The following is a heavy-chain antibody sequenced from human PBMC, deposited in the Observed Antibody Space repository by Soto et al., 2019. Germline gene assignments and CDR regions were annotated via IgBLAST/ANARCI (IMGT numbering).Heavy chain of an antibody. Sequence: SETLSLTCAVYGGSFSGYYWSWIRQPPGKGLEWIGEINHSGSTNYNPSLKSRVTISVETSKNQFSLKLSSVTAADTAVYYCARGGGRYYDFWSSYNWFDPWGQGTLVTVSS. V-gene: IGHV4-34*01. CDR1: GGSFSGYY. J-gene: IGHJ5*02. D-gene: IGHD3-3*01. CDR3: ARGGGRYYDFWSSYNWFDP. CDR2: INHSGST.